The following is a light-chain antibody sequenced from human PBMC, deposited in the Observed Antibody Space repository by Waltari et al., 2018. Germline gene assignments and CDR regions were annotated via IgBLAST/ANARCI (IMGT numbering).Light chain of an antibody. CDR1: SSNIASKT. V-gene: IGLV1-44*01. CDR3: GAWDDSLNGYV. J-gene: IGLJ1*01. CDR2: GDD. Sequence: QSVLTQPPSASGTPGQRVTISCSGNSSNIASKTVSWYHQLPGTAPKLLIYGDDQRPSGVPDRFSASKSGTSASLSISNLQSEDEADYYCGAWDDSLNGYVFGSGTKVNVL.